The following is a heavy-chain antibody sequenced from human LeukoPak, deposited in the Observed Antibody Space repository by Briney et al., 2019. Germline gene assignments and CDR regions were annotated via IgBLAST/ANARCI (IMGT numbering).Heavy chain of an antibody. V-gene: IGHV4-39*01. CDR1: GASVSGSNSY. CDR3: ARQTGSGLFILP. CDR2: IYYSGNT. D-gene: IGHD3/OR15-3a*01. Sequence: PSETLSLTCAVSGASVSGSNSYWGWIRQPPGKGLEWIGSIYYSGNTYYNASLKSQVSISIDTSKNQFSLRLTSVTAADTAVYYCARQTGSGLFILPGGQGTLVTVSS. J-gene: IGHJ4*02.